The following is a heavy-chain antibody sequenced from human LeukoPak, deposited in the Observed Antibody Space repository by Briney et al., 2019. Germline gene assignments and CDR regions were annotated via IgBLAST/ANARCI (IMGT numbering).Heavy chain of an antibody. CDR2: INPSGVTT. CDR3: ARGPGGYNAKKRASLDY. Sequence: ASVTVSCTASGYTFISYYIHWVRQAPGQRLEWMGMINPSGVTTTYAQKFQGRVTMTRDMSTSTVYMEVSSLRSEDTAVYYCARGPGGYNAKKRASLDYWGQGTLVTVSS. CDR1: GYTFISYY. J-gene: IGHJ4*02. V-gene: IGHV1-46*01. D-gene: IGHD5-24*01.